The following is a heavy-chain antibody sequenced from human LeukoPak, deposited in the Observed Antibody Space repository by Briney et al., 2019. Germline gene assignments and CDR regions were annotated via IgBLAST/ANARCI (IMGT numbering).Heavy chain of an antibody. CDR2: MNPNSGNT. CDR3: ARGRAYCGGDCYAD. D-gene: IGHD2-21*02. J-gene: IGHJ4*02. CDR1: GYTFTSYD. Sequence: ASVKASCKASGYTFTSYDINWVRQATGQGLEWMGWMNPNSGNTGYAQKFQGRVTMTRNTSISTAYMELSSLRSEDTAVYYCARGRAYCGGDCYADWGQGTLVTVSS. V-gene: IGHV1-8*01.